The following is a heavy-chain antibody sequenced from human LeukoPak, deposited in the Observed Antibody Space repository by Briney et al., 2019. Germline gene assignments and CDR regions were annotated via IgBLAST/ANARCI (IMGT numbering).Heavy chain of an antibody. CDR3: ARKGRESSGYYEY. CDR1: GFTFSSYA. V-gene: IGHV3-23*01. J-gene: IGHJ4*02. Sequence: GGSLRLSCAASGFTFSSYAMSWVRLAPGKGLEWVSAISGSGGSTYYADSVKGRFTISRDNAKNSLYLQMNSLRAEDTAVYYCARKGRESSGYYEYWGQGTLVTVSS. D-gene: IGHD3-22*01. CDR2: ISGSGGST.